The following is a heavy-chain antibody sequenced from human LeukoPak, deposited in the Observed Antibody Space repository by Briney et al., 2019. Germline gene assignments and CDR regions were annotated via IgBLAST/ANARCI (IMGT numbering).Heavy chain of an antibody. CDR3: ARVKPLIVVVIRTKRYYSDY. CDR1: GYTFTSYG. D-gene: IGHD3-22*01. J-gene: IGHJ4*02. CDR2: ITAYNGNT. V-gene: IGHV1-18*01. Sequence: ASVKVSCKASGYTFTSYGISWVRQAPGHGLVWMGYITAYNGNTNNAQKLQGRITMTTDTCTSTAYMELTSLRSDDTAVYYCARVKPLIVVVIRTKRYYSDYWGQGTLVTVSS.